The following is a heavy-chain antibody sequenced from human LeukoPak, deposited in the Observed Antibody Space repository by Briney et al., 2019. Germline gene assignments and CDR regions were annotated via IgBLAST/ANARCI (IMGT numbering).Heavy chain of an antibody. V-gene: IGHV4-4*02. CDR2: IYHTGST. CDR1: GDSMISTNW. J-gene: IGHJ3*02. Sequence: SETLSLTCAVSGDSMISTNWWSWVRQPPGKGLELIGEIYHTGSTNYNPSLQSRVTISIDKSKNQFSLRLSSVTAADTAFYYCARATWTAFGESGAFDIWGQGTMVTVSS. D-gene: IGHD3-10*01. CDR3: ARATWTAFGESGAFDI.